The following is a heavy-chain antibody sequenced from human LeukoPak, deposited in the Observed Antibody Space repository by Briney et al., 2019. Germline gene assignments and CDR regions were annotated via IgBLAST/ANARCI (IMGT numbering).Heavy chain of an antibody. D-gene: IGHD1-7*01. CDR3: AKPPWRRTIDAFDI. CDR1: GFTFSSYG. Sequence: GGSLRLSCAASGFTFSSYGMHWVRQAPGKGLEWVAVISYDGSNKYYADSVKGRFTISRDNSKNTLYLQMNSLRAEDTAVYYCAKPPWRRTIDAFDIWGQGTMVTVSS. V-gene: IGHV3-30*18. J-gene: IGHJ3*02. CDR2: ISYDGSNK.